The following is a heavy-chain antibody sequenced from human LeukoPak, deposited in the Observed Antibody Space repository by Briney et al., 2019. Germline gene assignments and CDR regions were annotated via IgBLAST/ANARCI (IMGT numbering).Heavy chain of an antibody. V-gene: IGHV1-58*02. Sequence: SVKVSCKASGFTFTSSAMQWVRQARGQRLKWMGWIVVGSGNTNYAQKFQERVTITRDMSTSTAYMELSSLRSEDTAVYYCAAKLGYCSSTSCQPPWGQGTLVTVSS. CDR1: GFTFTSSA. CDR3: AAKLGYCSSTSCQPP. D-gene: IGHD2-2*01. CDR2: IVVGSGNT. J-gene: IGHJ5*02.